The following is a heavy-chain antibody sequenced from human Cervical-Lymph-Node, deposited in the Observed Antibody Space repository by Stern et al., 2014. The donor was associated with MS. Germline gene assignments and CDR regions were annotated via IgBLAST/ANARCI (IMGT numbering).Heavy chain of an antibody. V-gene: IGHV4-34*01. CDR3: AASRQDPIDY. CDR2: INPSGSP. Sequence: QVQLQQWGAGLLKPSETLSLTCAVSGGSFNTSYWSWIRQPPGKGLEWIGEINPSGSPNYNRSLKSRVTISVDTSKNQFSLKLTSVTAADTAVYYCAASRQDPIDYWGQGALVTVSS. J-gene: IGHJ4*02. CDR1: GGSFNTSY.